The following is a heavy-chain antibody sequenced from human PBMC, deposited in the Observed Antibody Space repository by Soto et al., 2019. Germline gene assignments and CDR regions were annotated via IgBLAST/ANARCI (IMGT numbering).Heavy chain of an antibody. Sequence: SETLSLTCAVYGGSFSGYYWSWIRQPPGKGLEWIGEINHSGSTNYNPSLKSRVTISVDTSKNQFSLKLSSVTAADTAVYYCARGNIVVVPAAMPDKNNWFDPWGQGTLVTAPQ. CDR3: ARGNIVVVPAAMPDKNNWFDP. J-gene: IGHJ5*02. V-gene: IGHV4-34*01. D-gene: IGHD2-2*01. CDR1: GGSFSGYY. CDR2: INHSGST.